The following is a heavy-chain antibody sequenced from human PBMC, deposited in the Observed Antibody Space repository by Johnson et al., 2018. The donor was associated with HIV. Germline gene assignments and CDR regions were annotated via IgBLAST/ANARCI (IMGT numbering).Heavy chain of an antibody. CDR2: IWYDGSNK. CDR3: AKDLFTEREDDVFDV. Sequence: QVQLVESGGGVVQPGGSLRLSCAASGFTFSSYGMHWVRQAPGKGLEWVAVIWYDGSNKYYADSVKGRFTISRDNSKYTLYLQMNSLRAEDTAVYYCAKDLFTEREDDVFDVWGQGTMVTVSS. V-gene: IGHV3-33*06. D-gene: IGHD1-26*01. CDR1: GFTFSSYG. J-gene: IGHJ3*01.